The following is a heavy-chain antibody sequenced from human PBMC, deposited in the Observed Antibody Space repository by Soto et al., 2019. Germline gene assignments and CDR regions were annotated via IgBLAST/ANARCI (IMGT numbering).Heavy chain of an antibody. CDR2: SSATGAGT. Sequence: EMQLVESGGGLVQPGGSLRLSCAASGFTFSRSWMHWVRQAPGKGLVWVSFSSATGAGTYYADSVKGRFTISRDNSKNTLYLQMPSLRADDTAVYYCAKDRRAGGNYGFYSDFWGQGALVIVSS. V-gene: IGHV3-23*04. J-gene: IGHJ4*02. CDR1: GFTFSRSW. CDR3: AKDRRAGGNYGFYSDF. D-gene: IGHD1-7*01.